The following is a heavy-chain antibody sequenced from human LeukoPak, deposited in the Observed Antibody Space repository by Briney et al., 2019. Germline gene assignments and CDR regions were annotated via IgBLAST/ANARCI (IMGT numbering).Heavy chain of an antibody. D-gene: IGHD4-17*01. CDR3: ARGAYGAASYYYYYMDV. V-gene: IGHV3-20*04. Sequence: GGSLRLSCAASGFTFDDYGMSWVRQAPGKGLEWVSGINWNGGSTGYADSVKGRFTISRDNAKNSLYLQMNSLRAEDTALYYCARGAYGAASYYYYYMDVWGKGTTVTVSS. CDR1: GFTFDDYG. J-gene: IGHJ6*03. CDR2: INWNGGST.